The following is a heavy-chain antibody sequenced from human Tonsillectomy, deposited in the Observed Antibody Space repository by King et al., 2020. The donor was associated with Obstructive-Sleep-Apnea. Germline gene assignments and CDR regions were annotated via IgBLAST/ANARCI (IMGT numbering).Heavy chain of an antibody. CDR2: IYYTGRT. Sequence: QLQESGPGLVKPTETLSLACSVSGGSIRSYYWSWIRQPPGRGLECIGYIYYTGRTKYNPSLKSRVTISVDTSKNQVSLKLSSVTAADTAVYFCARGGGKYSSSWYYDYWGQGTRVTVSS. D-gene: IGHD6-13*01. J-gene: IGHJ4*02. CDR3: ARGGGKYSSSWYYDY. V-gene: IGHV4-59*01. CDR1: GGSIRSYY.